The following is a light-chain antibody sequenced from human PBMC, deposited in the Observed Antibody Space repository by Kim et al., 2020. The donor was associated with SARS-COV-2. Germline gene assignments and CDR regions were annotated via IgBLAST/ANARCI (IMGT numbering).Light chain of an antibody. CDR3: EQSYSLPLA. CDR1: QPVSTY. V-gene: IGKV1-39*01. CDR2: GAS. J-gene: IGKJ4*01. Sequence: VRDRVTITCLASQPVSTYLNWYQHKPGKVPKLLIFGASTLHTGVSSRFSGSGSGTDFTLTISSLQPEDAATYYCEQSYSLPLAFGGGTKVDIK.